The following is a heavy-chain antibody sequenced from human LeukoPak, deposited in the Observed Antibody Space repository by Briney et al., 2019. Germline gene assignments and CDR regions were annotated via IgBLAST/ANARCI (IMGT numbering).Heavy chain of an antibody. CDR3: VRKFATGD. CDR1: GFTFSSHL. CDR2: VKSDGTAT. J-gene: IGHJ4*02. V-gene: IGHV3-74*01. Sequence: GGSLRLSCAASGFTFSSHLMHWVRQAQGTGLVWVSSVKSDGTATNYADFVKGRFTISRDNAKNTLYLQMNSLRVEDTAVYYCVRKFATGDWGQGTLVTVSS. D-gene: IGHD1-14*01.